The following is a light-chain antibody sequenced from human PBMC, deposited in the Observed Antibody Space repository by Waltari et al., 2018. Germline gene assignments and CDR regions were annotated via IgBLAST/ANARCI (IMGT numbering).Light chain of an antibody. CDR1: ILRRYF. Sequence: SSELSQDPTVSVALGQAVNITCQGYILRRYFVSWYKQKPGQAPVLVSYGQNKRPSGIPDRFSGSRSGNTASLTIAGAEAADEADYYCYSRNSDDFTYVFGTGTKLTVL. J-gene: IGLJ1*01. CDR2: GQN. V-gene: IGLV3-19*01. CDR3: YSRNSDDFTYV.